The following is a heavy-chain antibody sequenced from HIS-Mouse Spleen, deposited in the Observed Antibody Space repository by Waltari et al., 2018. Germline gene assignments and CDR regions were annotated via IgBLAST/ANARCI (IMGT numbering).Heavy chain of an antibody. Sequence: QVQLVQSGAEVKKPGASVKVSCKASGYTFTGYYMHWVRQAPGQGLEWMGWVKPYSGGTNCAQKFEGRVTMTSDTSISTAYMELSRLRSEDTAVYYCARRDSSGLRVFDYWGQGTLVTVSS. CDR2: VKPYSGGT. D-gene: IGHD6-19*01. J-gene: IGHJ4*02. CDR3: ARRDSSGLRVFDY. CDR1: GYTFTGYY. V-gene: IGHV1-2*02.